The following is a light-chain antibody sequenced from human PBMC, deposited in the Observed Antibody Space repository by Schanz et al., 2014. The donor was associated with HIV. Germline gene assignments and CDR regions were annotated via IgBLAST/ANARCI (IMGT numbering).Light chain of an antibody. V-gene: IGLV2-14*03. CDR1: SSDVGGYNY. CDR2: DVS. J-gene: IGLJ3*02. Sequence: QSALTQPASVSGSPGQSITISCTGTSSDVGGYNYVSWYQQHPGKAPKLMIYDVSNRPSGVPDRFSGSKSGNTASLTISGLQAEDEADYYCCSYAATSNVLFGGGTKLTVL. CDR3: CSYAATSNVL.